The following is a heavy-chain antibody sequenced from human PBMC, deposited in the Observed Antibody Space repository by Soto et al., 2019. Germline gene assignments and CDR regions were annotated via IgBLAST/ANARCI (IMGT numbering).Heavy chain of an antibody. Sequence: QVQLQESGPGLVKPSETLSLTCTVSGGSITSYYWTWIRQPPGKGLEWIGFISYSGSTKYNPSLRSRGPICVDTSNNQFPLGRPSVTAADAAVYSCARGPTAGIVGWLDPWGRGILVTVPS. CDR3: ARGPTAGIVGWLDP. CDR1: GGSITSYY. J-gene: IGHJ5*02. V-gene: IGHV4-59*01. D-gene: IGHD6-13*01. CDR2: ISYSGST.